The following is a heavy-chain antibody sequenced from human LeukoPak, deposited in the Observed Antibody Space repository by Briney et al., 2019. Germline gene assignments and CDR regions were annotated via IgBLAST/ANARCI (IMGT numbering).Heavy chain of an antibody. CDR3: TRELGGSHNDY. V-gene: IGHV1-46*01. CDR1: GYTFTTYY. D-gene: IGHD1-26*01. Sequence: GASVKVSCKASGYTFTTYYMHWVRQAPGQGLEWVGLINPRGGSTTYAQKFQGRVTLTRDTSTSTVYMELSSLRSEDTAMYYCTRELGGSHNDYWGQGTLVTVSS. CDR2: INPRGGST. J-gene: IGHJ4*02.